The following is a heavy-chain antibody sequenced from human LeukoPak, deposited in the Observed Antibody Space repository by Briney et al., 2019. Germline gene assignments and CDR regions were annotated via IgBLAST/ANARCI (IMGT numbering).Heavy chain of an antibody. J-gene: IGHJ4*02. D-gene: IGHD6-19*01. V-gene: IGHV1-69*06. CDR2: IIPIFGTA. CDR1: GDTFSSYA. CDR3: ARGPEDSSGWYCPTSDY. Sequence: RRASVKLSCKASGDTFSSYAISWVRQAPGQGLEWMREIIPIFGTANYAQKLQGRVTITADKSTSTAYMELSSLRSEDTAVYYCARGPEDSSGWYCPTSDYWGQGTLVTVSS.